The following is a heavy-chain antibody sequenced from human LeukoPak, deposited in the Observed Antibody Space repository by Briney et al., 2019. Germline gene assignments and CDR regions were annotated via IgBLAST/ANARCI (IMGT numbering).Heavy chain of an antibody. J-gene: IGHJ3*02. CDR2: INPSGGTT. CDR3: ARQRGGQYEDAFDI. V-gene: IGHV1-46*01. Sequence: ASVKVSCTASGYTFTSSYMHWVRQAPGQGLEWMGIINPSGGTTIYAQKFQGRVTMTRDTSTSTVYMELSSLRSEDTAVYYCARQRGGQYEDAFDIWGQGTMVTVSS. CDR1: GYTFTSSY. D-gene: IGHD2-8*01.